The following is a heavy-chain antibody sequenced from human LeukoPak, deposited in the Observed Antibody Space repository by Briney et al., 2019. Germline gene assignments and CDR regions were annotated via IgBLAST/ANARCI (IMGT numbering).Heavy chain of an antibody. CDR3: ARDNRGSSHAYLPPPIDF. Sequence: GGSLRLSCVASGFTFSSYAMNWVRQAPGKGLEWVSAISSSDGSTYYADSVKGRSTISRDNAKNSVYLQMNSLRAEEDTAVYYCARDNRGSSHAYLPPPIDFWGQGTLVTVSS. D-gene: IGHD5-18*01. J-gene: IGHJ4*02. V-gene: IGHV3-23*01. CDR2: ISSSDGST. CDR1: GFTFSSYA.